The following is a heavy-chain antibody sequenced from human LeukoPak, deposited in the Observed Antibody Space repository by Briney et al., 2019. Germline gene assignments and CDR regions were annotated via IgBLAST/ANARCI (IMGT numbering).Heavy chain of an antibody. CDR2: IYHSGST. CDR1: GGSISSGGYS. D-gene: IGHD2-15*01. Sequence: SETLSLTCAVSGGSISSGGYSWSWIRQPPGKGLEWIGYIYHSGSTYYNPSLKSRVTISVDRSKNQFSLKLSSVTAADTAVYYCARERTTLNWFDPWGQGTLVTVSS. CDR3: ARERTTLNWFDP. V-gene: IGHV4-30-2*01. J-gene: IGHJ5*02.